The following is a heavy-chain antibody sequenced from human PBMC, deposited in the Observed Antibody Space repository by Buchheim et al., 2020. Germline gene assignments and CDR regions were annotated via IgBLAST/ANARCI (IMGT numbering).Heavy chain of an antibody. Sequence: QVQLVESGGGVVQPGRSLRLSCAASGFTFSSYAMHWVRQAPGKGLEWVAVISYDGKNKYYADSVKGRFTISRDTSKNTLYLQMNSLRAEDTAVYYCARDSSRIYYYGMDVWGQGTT. CDR1: GFTFSSYA. CDR3: ARDSSRIYYYGMDV. J-gene: IGHJ6*02. V-gene: IGHV3-30*04. CDR2: ISYDGKNK.